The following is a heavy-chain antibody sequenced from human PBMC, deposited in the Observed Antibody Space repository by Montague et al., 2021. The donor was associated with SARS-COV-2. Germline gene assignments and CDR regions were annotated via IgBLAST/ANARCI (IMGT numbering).Heavy chain of an antibody. J-gene: IGHJ6*02. D-gene: IGHD1-1*01. CDR2: INHSGST. Sequence: SETLSLTCAVYGGSFSGYYWSWIRQPPGKGLELIGEINHSGSTNYNPSXXSRVTISVDTSKNQFSLKLSSVTAADTAVYYCARGRGTALFRRIYFGMDVWGQGTTVTVSS. CDR1: GGSFSGYY. V-gene: IGHV4-34*01. CDR3: ARGRGTALFRRIYFGMDV.